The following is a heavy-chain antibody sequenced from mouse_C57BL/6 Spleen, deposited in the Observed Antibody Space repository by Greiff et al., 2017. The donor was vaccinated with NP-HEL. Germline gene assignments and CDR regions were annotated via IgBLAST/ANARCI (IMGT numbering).Heavy chain of an antibody. J-gene: IGHJ1*03. Sequence: QVTLKVSGPGILQSSQTLSLTCSFSGFSLSTSGMGVSWIRQPSGKGLEWLAHIYWDDDKRYNPSLKSRLTISKDTSRNQVFLKITSVDTADTATYYCARRCRASSYYDYDGWYFDVWGTGTTVTVSS. V-gene: IGHV8-12*01. CDR2: IYWDDDK. D-gene: IGHD2-4*01. CDR1: GFSLSTSGMG. CDR3: ARRCRASSYYDYDGWYFDV.